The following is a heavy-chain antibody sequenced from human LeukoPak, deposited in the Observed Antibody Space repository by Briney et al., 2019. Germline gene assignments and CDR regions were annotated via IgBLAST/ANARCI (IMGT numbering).Heavy chain of an antibody. V-gene: IGHV7-4-1*02. CDR3: ARDGDSSGWYYYYYYYMDV. CDR1: GYTFTSYA. Sequence: GASVKVSCKASGYTFTSYAMNWVRQAPGQGLEWMGWINTNTGNPTYAQGFTGRFVFSLDTSVSTAYLQISSLKAEDTAVYYCARDGDSSGWYYYYYYYMDVWGKGTTVTVSS. CDR2: INTNTGNP. D-gene: IGHD6-19*01. J-gene: IGHJ6*03.